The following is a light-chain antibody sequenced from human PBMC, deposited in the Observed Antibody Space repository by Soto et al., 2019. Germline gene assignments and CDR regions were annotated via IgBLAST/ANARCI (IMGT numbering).Light chain of an antibody. CDR2: EVS. J-gene: IGLJ1*01. V-gene: IGLV2-14*01. CDR1: SSDVGRYNY. CDR3: SSYTSSSTVV. Sequence: QSVLTQPRSVSGSPGQSVTISCTGTSSDVGRYNYVSWYQQHPGKAPRLMIYEVSNRPSGVSNRFSGSKSGNSASLTISGLQAEDEADYYCSSYTSSSTVVFGTGTKVTAL.